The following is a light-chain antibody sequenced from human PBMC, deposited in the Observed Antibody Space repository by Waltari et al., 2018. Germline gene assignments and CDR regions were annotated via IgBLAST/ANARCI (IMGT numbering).Light chain of an antibody. CDR1: QGVHDN. CDR2: GAS. Sequence: EIVMTQSPVTLSVSPGERVTLSCRASQGVHDNLACDQQKPGQAPRLLITGASTRATGVPARFRGSGSGTDFTLTITSLQSEDSALYYCQQYNRWPPLTFGGGTKVEIK. CDR3: QQYNRWPPLT. V-gene: IGKV3-15*01. J-gene: IGKJ4*01.